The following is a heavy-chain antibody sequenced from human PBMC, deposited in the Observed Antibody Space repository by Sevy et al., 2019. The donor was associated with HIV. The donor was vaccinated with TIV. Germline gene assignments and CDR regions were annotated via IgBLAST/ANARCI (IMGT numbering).Heavy chain of an antibody. CDR2: MYRGGSP. V-gene: IGHV3-53*01. D-gene: IGHD2-15*01. CDR3: ARGYCGGGSCTAFDP. CDR1: GFSISNNY. Sequence: GGSLRLSCAASGFSISNNYTAWVRQAPGKGLEWVSVMYRGGSPYYADYVKGRFALSRDMSKNTVYLQMNSLRAEDTAVYYCARGYCGGGSCTAFDPWGQGTLVTVSS. J-gene: IGHJ5*02.